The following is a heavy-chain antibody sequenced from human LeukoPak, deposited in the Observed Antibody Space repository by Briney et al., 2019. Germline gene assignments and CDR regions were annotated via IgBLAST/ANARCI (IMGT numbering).Heavy chain of an antibody. D-gene: IGHD4-17*01. CDR3: AKRVVSTVTTLYPEGYMDV. Sequence: SETLSLTCAVYGGSLCGYYWSCIPEPPRRGVEWGGETIHSGRTTYNPSLNSRVTISVDTSKNQCSLKLSSLTSADTAVYYCAKRVVSTVTTLYPEGYMDVWGKGTTVTVSS. CDR2: TIHSGRT. V-gene: IGHV4-34*12. CDR1: GGSLCGYY. J-gene: IGHJ6*03.